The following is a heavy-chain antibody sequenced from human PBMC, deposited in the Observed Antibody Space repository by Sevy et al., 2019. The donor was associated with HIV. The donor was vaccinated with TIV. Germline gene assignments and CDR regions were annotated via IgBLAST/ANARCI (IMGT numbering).Heavy chain of an antibody. D-gene: IGHD5-12*01. J-gene: IGHJ6*02. CDR2: SSPFTGSP. V-gene: IGHV1-18*01. CDR1: GYNFINYG. CDR3: GKCTLWVYDPTNRKCGMDV. Sequence: ASVKVSCKASGYNFINYGISWVRQAPGQGLEWVGGSSPFTGSPNYQRKLQDRVTVTTDTATNTAYMELRNLRSDDTAVYYCGKCTLWVYDPTNRKCGMDVWGQGTTVTVSS.